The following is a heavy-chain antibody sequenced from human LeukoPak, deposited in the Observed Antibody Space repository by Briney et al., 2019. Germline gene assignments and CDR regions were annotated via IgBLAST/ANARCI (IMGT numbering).Heavy chain of an antibody. CDR2: ISHGGST. Sequence: PSETLSLTCAVYGGSFSAYYWSWIRQVPGKGLEWIGEISHGGSTNYNPSLRSRVTISVDTPKNQFSLKVGSVTAADTAVYYCARQKDDSSGYQTFDYWGQGTLVTVSS. D-gene: IGHD3-22*01. J-gene: IGHJ4*02. V-gene: IGHV4-34*01. CDR3: ARQKDDSSGYQTFDY. CDR1: GGSFSAYY.